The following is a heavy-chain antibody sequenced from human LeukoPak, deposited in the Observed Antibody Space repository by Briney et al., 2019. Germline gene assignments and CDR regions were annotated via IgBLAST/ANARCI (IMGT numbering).Heavy chain of an antibody. Sequence: GGSLRLSCAASGFTFSSYSMNWVRQAPGKGLEWVSSISSSSSYIYYADSVKGRFTISRDNAKNSLYLQMNSLRAEDTAVYYCARVTGTTAGDHWGQGTLVSVSS. J-gene: IGHJ5*02. V-gene: IGHV3-21*01. D-gene: IGHD1-1*01. CDR1: GFTFSSYS. CDR2: ISSSSSYI. CDR3: ARVTGTTAGDH.